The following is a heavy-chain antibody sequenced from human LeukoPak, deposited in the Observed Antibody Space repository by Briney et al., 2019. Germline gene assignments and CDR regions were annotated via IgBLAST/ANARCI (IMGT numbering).Heavy chain of an antibody. CDR1: GGSISSYY. J-gene: IGHJ5*02. CDR3: ARAALSYGYRPLDP. D-gene: IGHD5-18*01. V-gene: IGHV4-4*07. CDR2: IYTSGST. Sequence: SETLSLTCTVSGGSISSYYWSWIRQPAGKGLEWIGRIYTSGSTNYNPSLKSRVTMSVDTSKNQFSLKLSSVTAADTAVYYCARAALSYGYRPLDPWGQGTLVTVSS.